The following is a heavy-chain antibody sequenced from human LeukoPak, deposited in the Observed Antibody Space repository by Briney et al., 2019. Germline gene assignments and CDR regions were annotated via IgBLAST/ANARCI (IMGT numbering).Heavy chain of an antibody. CDR2: XXXXXST. V-gene: IGHV4-39*01. J-gene: IGHJ4*02. D-gene: IGHD1-20*01. CDR3: ARQGGGFGISGSYIDY. CDR1: GGTISSSXXX. Sequence: SETLSLTCTVSGGTISSSXXXXXXXXXPXXXXXXXIXXXXXXXSTYQNPSLKSXXXIXXXXXXNQFSLKLSSVTAADTAVYYCARQGGGFGISGSYIDYWGQGTLVTVSS.